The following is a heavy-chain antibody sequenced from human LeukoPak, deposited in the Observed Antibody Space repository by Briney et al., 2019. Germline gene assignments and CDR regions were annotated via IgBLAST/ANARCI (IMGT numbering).Heavy chain of an antibody. CDR2: INPNSGGT. V-gene: IGHV1-2*02. CDR1: GYTFTGYY. CDR3: AREVGEPAAIRY. J-gene: IGHJ4*02. D-gene: IGHD2-2*02. Sequence: ASVTVSFKASGYTFTGYYMHWVRQAPGQGLEWMGWINPNSGGTNYAQKFQGRVTMTRDTSISTAYMELSRLRSDDTAVYYCAREVGEPAAIRYWGQGTLVTVSS.